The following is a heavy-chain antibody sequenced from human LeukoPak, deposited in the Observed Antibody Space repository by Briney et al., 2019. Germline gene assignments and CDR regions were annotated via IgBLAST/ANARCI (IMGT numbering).Heavy chain of an antibody. CDR3: ATRGGDDYEGYFDY. D-gene: IGHD2-21*01. CDR1: GFTFSSYS. Sequence: PGGSLRLSCAASGFTFSSYSMNWVRQAPGKGLEWVSHISSSSSTIYYADSVKGRFTISRDNAKNSLYLQMNSLRAEDTAVYYCATRGGDDYEGYFDYWGQGTLVTVSS. CDR2: ISSSSSTI. J-gene: IGHJ4*02. V-gene: IGHV3-48*04.